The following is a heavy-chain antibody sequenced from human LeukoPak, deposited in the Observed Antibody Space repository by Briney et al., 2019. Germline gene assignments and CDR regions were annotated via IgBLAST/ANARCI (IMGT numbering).Heavy chain of an antibody. Sequence: SETLSLTCTVSGGSINSYYWSWIRQPPGKGLEWIAYIYYSGSTSYNPSLKSRVTISVDTSKNQFSLKLSSVTAADTAVYYCARGYDSSGYPFDAFDIWGQGTMVTVSS. CDR2: IYYSGST. J-gene: IGHJ3*02. CDR1: GGSINSYY. CDR3: ARGYDSSGYPFDAFDI. V-gene: IGHV4-59*01. D-gene: IGHD3-22*01.